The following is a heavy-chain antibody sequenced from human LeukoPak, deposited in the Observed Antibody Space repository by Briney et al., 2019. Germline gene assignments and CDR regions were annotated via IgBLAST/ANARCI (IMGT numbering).Heavy chain of an antibody. CDR1: GFTFSVHW. Sequence: GGSLRLSRSASGFTFSVHWMHWVRQAPGKGLVWVSRINPDGSSTIYADSVRGRFTISRDNAKNTLYLQMNSLRAEDSAVYYCVRIHCTGGSCLDYWGQGTLVTVSS. V-gene: IGHV3-74*01. CDR2: INPDGSST. J-gene: IGHJ4*02. D-gene: IGHD2-15*01. CDR3: VRIHCTGGSCLDY.